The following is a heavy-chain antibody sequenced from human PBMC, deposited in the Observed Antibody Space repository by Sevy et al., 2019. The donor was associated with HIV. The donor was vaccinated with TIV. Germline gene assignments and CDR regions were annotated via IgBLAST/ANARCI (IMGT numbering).Heavy chain of an antibody. Sequence: GGSLRLSCAASGFTFSSYDMSWVRQAPGKGLDWVSGISPTGGTTHYAESVKGRFIISRDNSKKTLFLQMNSLRAEDTALYYCAKDLEQQLGPDYWGQGTQVTVSS. D-gene: IGHD6-13*01. J-gene: IGHJ4*02. CDR3: AKDLEQQLGPDY. CDR1: GFTFSSYD. CDR2: ISPTGGTT. V-gene: IGHV3-23*01.